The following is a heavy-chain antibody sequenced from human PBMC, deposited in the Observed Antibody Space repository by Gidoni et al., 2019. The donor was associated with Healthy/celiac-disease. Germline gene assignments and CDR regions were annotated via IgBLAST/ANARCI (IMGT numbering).Heavy chain of an antibody. CDR2: ISSSSSTI. D-gene: IGHD4-17*01. CDR1: GFTFSSYS. CDR3: ATLSTVTTDVDDY. Sequence: EVQLVESGGGLVQPGGSLRLSGAASGFTFSSYSMNWFRQAPGKGLEWVSYISSSSSTIYYADSVKGRFTISRDNAKNSLYLQMNSLRDEDTAVYYCATLSTVTTDVDDYWGQGTLVTVSS. J-gene: IGHJ4*02. V-gene: IGHV3-48*02.